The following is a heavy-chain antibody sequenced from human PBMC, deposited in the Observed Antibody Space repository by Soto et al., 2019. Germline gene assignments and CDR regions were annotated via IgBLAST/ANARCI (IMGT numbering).Heavy chain of an antibody. V-gene: IGHV3-23*01. Sequence: EVQLLESGGGLVQPGGSLRLSCAASAFTFSSYAMSWVRQAPGKGLEWVSGIDTSGGSTYYADSVKGRFTISRDNSKNTLYLQMNRLRAEDTALYYCAKDYDFWSGYFHPIDSWGQGTLVTVSS. CDR2: IDTSGGST. CDR3: AKDYDFWSGYFHPIDS. J-gene: IGHJ4*02. D-gene: IGHD3-3*01. CDR1: AFTFSSYA.